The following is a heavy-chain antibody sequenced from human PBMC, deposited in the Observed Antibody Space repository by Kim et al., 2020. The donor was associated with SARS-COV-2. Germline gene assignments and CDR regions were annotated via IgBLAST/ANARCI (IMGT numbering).Heavy chain of an antibody. Sequence: GGSLRLSCEASGFSFNSYEMSWVRQAPGKGLEWLSYISANGRGTHYADSVKGRFTISRDNTKKSLYLQMNSLRVEDTAIYYCAREIQITPDALDIWGQGTMVTVS. J-gene: IGHJ3*02. CDR3: AREIQITPDALDI. CDR1: GFSFNSYE. CDR2: ISANGRGT. V-gene: IGHV3-48*03.